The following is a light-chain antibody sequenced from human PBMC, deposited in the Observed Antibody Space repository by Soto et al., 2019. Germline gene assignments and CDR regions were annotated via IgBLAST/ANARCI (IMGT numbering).Light chain of an antibody. CDR2: GAS. CDR3: QPYNNWPLT. J-gene: IGKJ4*01. V-gene: IGKV3-15*01. Sequence: EIVMTQSPATLSVSPGERATLSCRASQSVSSNLAWYQQKPGQAPRLLIYGASTRATGIPARFSGSGSVTEFTLTISSLLSDDFAVYYCQPYNNWPLTFGGGTKVEIK. CDR1: QSVSSN.